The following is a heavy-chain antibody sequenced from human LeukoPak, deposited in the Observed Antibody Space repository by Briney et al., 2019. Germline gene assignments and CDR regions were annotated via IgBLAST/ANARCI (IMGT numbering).Heavy chain of an antibody. Sequence: SETLSLTCTVSGGSISSYYWSWIRQPPGKGLEWIGYIYYSGSTNYNPSLKSRVTISVDTSKNQFSLKLSSVTAADTAVYYCARVDSSGPADYFDYWGQGTLVTVSS. CDR1: GGSISSYY. D-gene: IGHD6-19*01. CDR3: ARVDSSGPADYFDY. V-gene: IGHV4-59*01. J-gene: IGHJ4*02. CDR2: IYYSGST.